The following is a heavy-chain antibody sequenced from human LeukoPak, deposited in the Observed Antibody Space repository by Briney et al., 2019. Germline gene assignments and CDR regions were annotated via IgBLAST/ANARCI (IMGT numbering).Heavy chain of an antibody. Sequence: PGGSLRLSCAATGFTFSSYAMTRVRQAPGKGLEWVSAISGSGGSTYYADSVKGRFTVSRNNSKNTLYLQMNSLRAEDTAVYYCAKDLIAAAGTRSNYYYHNMDVWGKGTAVTVSS. CDR3: AKDLIAAAGTRSNYYYHNMDV. CDR2: ISGSGGST. J-gene: IGHJ6*03. CDR1: GFTFSSYA. V-gene: IGHV3-23*01. D-gene: IGHD6-13*01.